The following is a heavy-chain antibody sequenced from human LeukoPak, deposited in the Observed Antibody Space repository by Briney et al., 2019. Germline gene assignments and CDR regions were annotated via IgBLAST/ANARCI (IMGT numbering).Heavy chain of an antibody. CDR3: ARRETSGWAYYFDS. V-gene: IGHV4-61*01. Sequence: SETLSLTCTVSGGSVSSISSYWSWIRQPPGKGLEWLGYIFYSGNTNYNPSLKSRVTISIDTSKNQFSLDLTSVTAADTAVYYCARRETSGWAYYFDSWGQGTLVTVSS. D-gene: IGHD6-19*01. J-gene: IGHJ4*02. CDR1: GGSVSSISSY. CDR2: IFYSGNT.